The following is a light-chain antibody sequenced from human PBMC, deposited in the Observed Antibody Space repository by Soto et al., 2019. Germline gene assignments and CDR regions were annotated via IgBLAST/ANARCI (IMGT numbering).Light chain of an antibody. J-gene: IGKJ1*01. CDR3: QQYGSSGRT. CDR1: QSVSSNY. V-gene: IGKV3-20*01. CDR2: GAS. Sequence: EIVMTKSPGTRSLSPGERATLSCRTSQSVSSNYLAWYQQKPGQAPRLLIYGASSRATGIPDRFSGSGSGTDFTLTISRLEPEDFAVYYCQQYGSSGRTFGQGTKVDIK.